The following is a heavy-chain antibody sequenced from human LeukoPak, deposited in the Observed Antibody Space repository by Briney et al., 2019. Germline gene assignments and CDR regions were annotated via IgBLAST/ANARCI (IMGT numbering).Heavy chain of an antibody. J-gene: IGHJ4*02. CDR3: ARDGVSSGWPLDF. V-gene: IGHV3-30*03. CDR1: GFTFSRNG. D-gene: IGHD6-19*01. Sequence: SGRSLRLSCAASGFTFSRNGLHWVRQAPGKGPEWVAVLSYDGKNVGYADSVKGRFTISRDNSKNTLYLQMNSLRPGDTAVYYCARDGVSSGWPLDFWGQGTLVTVSS. CDR2: LSYDGKNV.